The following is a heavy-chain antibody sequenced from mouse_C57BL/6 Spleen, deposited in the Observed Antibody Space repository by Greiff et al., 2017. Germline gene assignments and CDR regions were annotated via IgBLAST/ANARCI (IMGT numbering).Heavy chain of an antibody. J-gene: IGHJ2*01. D-gene: IGHD1-1*02. V-gene: IGHV5-16*01. CDR2: INYDGSST. CDR1: GFTFSDYY. CDR3: ARDGVAPFDY. Sequence: EAKVEESEGGLVQPGSSMKLSCTASGFTFSDYYMAWVRQVPEKGLEWVANINYDGSSTYYLDSLKSRFIISRDNAKNILYLQMSSLKSEDTATYYCARDGVAPFDYWGQGTTLTVSS.